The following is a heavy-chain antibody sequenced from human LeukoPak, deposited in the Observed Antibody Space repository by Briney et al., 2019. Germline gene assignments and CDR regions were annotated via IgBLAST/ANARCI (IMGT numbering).Heavy chain of an antibody. V-gene: IGHV3-7*01. CDR1: GFTFSSYW. CDR3: ARDVKSSYYRIGIDY. Sequence: GGSLRLSCAASGFTFSSYWMSWVRQAPGKGLEWVANIKQDGSEKYYVDFVKGRFTISRDNAKNSLYLQMNSLRAEDTAVYYCARDVKSSYYRIGIDYWGQGTLVTVSS. D-gene: IGHD1-26*01. J-gene: IGHJ4*02. CDR2: IKQDGSEK.